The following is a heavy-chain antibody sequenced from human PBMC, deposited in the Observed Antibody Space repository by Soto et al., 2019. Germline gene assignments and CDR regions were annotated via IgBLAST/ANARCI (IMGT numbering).Heavy chain of an antibody. J-gene: IGHJ6*02. D-gene: IGHD2-21*01. CDR2: IWYDGSNK. V-gene: IGHV3-33*01. CDR1: GFTFSSYG. Sequence: LRLSCAASGFTFSSYGMHWVRQAPGKGLEWVAVIWYDGSNKYYADSVKGRFTISRDNSKNTLYLQMNSLRAEDTAVYYCARVVSGLGYYYGMDVWGQGTTVTVSS. CDR3: ARVVSGLGYYYGMDV.